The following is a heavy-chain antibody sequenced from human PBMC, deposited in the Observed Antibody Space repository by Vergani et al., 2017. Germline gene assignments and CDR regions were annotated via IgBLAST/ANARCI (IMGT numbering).Heavy chain of an antibody. CDR3: ARVPRTAGYGMDV. Sequence: QVQLVQSGAEVKKPGASVKVSCKASGYTFTGYYMHWVRQAPGQGLEWMGWINPNSGGTYYAQKFQGRVTMTRDTSISTAYMELSRLRSDDTAVYYCARVPRTAGYGMDVWGQGTTVTVSS. V-gene: IGHV1-2*02. J-gene: IGHJ6*02. CDR1: GYTFTGYY. CDR2: INPNSGGT. D-gene: IGHD3-10*01.